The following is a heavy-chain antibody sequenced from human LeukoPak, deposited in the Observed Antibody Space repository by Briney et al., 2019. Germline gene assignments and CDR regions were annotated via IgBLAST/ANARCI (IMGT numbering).Heavy chain of an antibody. V-gene: IGHV3-66*01. J-gene: IGHJ3*02. Sequence: GGSLRLSCAASGFNVSTNYVSWVRQAPGKGLEWVSLIYLGGSTYHADSVKGRFTISRDNSKNTLYLQMNSLRVEDTAVYYCARDRSPVWGVRGVIITGAFDIWGQGTMVTVSS. CDR3: ARDRSPVWGVRGVIITGAFDI. CDR1: GFNVSTNY. D-gene: IGHD3-10*01. CDR2: IYLGGST.